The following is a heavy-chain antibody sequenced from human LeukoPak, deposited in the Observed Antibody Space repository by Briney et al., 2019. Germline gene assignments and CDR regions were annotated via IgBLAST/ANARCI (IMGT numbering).Heavy chain of an antibody. J-gene: IGHJ6*03. Sequence: SETLSLTCSVSNGSISSSGYYWGWVRQSPEKGLEWIGGIYYSGSTYYNPSLKRRVTISVDTSRNQFSLILSSVTAADTALYYCARHKRDYYYYYMDVWGKGTTVSVSS. CDR2: IYYSGST. CDR1: NGSISSSGYY. V-gene: IGHV4-39*01. CDR3: ARHKRDYYYYYMDV.